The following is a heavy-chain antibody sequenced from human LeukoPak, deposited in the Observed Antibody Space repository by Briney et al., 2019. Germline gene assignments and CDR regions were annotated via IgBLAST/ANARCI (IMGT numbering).Heavy chain of an antibody. CDR1: GFTFSSYA. V-gene: IGHV3-21*01. D-gene: IGHD3-22*01. Sequence: PGGSLRLSCAASGFTFSSYAMHWVRQAPGKGLEWVSSISSSSSYIYYADSVKGRFTISRDNAKNSLYLQMNTLRAEDTAVYYCATYSSLNRREFQYWGQGTLLTVSS. J-gene: IGHJ1*01. CDR2: ISSSSSYI. CDR3: ATYSSLNRREFQY.